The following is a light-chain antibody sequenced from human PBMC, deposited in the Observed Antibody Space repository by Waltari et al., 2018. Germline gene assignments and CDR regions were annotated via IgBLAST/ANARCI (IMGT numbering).Light chain of an antibody. Sequence: DIQMTQSPSSLSASVGDRVTITCRASQSISNYLNWYQQKPGKAPHLLIYGASNLQSGVPSRFSGSRSGTDFTLSISSLQPEDFATYYCQQNYYTPWTFGKGTKVEIK. CDR2: GAS. CDR3: QQNYYTPWT. V-gene: IGKV1-39*01. CDR1: QSISNY. J-gene: IGKJ1*01.